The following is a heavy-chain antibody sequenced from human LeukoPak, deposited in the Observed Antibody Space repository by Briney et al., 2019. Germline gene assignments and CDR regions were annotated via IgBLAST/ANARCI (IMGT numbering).Heavy chain of an antibody. D-gene: IGHD3-16*02. Sequence: GGSLRLSCAASGFTVSSNYTSWVRQAPGKGLEWVSVIYSGGSTYYADSVKGRFTISRDNSKNTLYLQMNSVRAEDSAVYYCARKEPSMITFGGVIDWGQGTLVTVSS. CDR3: ARKEPSMITFGGVID. J-gene: IGHJ4*02. CDR2: IYSGGST. V-gene: IGHV3-66*01. CDR1: GFTVSSNY.